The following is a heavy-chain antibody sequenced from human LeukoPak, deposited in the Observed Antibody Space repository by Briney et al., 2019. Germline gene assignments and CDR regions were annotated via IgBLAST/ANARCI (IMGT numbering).Heavy chain of an antibody. V-gene: IGHV4-39*01. Sequence: PSETLSLTCTVSGGSISSSSYYWGWIRQPPGKGLEWIGSIYYSGSTYYNPSLKSRVTISVDTSKNQFSLNLSSVTAADTAVYYCARGGPVHDFWSGYLDYWGQGTLVTVSS. J-gene: IGHJ4*02. CDR2: IYYSGST. CDR1: GGSISSSSYY. D-gene: IGHD3-3*01. CDR3: ARGGPVHDFWSGYLDY.